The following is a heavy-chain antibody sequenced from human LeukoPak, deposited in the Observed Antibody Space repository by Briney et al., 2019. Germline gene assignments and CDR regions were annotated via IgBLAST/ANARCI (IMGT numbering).Heavy chain of an antibody. V-gene: IGHV3-21*01. J-gene: IGHJ4*01. CDR1: GFTVSTNY. CDR2: ISTSSSYI. Sequence: GGSLRLSCAASGFTVSTNYMSWVRQAPGKGLEWVSSISTSSSYIYYADSVKGRFTISRDNAKNSLYLQMTSLRAEDTAVYYCARGPAAAAPFDYWGHGTLVTVSS. D-gene: IGHD6-13*01. CDR3: ARGPAAAAPFDY.